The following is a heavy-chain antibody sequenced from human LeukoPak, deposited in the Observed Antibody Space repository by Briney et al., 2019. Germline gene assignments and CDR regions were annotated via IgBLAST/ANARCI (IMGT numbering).Heavy chain of an antibody. CDR2: IYSDGSTT. V-gene: IGHV3-74*01. J-gene: IGHJ3*02. CDR1: GFTFSSYA. CDR3: ARDLGGGDAFDI. Sequence: GGSLRLSCAASGFTFSSYAMSWVRQAPGKGLEWVSRIYSDGSTTRYADSVKDRFTIARDNAKNTLFLQMNGLRAGDTAVYYCARDLGGGDAFDIWGQGTMVTVSS. D-gene: IGHD3-16*01.